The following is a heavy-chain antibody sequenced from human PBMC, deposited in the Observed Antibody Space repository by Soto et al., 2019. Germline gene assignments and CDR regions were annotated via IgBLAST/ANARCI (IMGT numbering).Heavy chain of an antibody. CDR2: MNPNSGNT. D-gene: IGHD1-1*01. CDR1: GYTFTSYD. V-gene: IGHV1-8*01. Sequence: ASVKVSCKASGYTFTSYDINWVRQATGQGLEWMGWMNPNSGNTGYAQKFQGRVTMTRNTSISTAYMELSSLRSEDTAVYYCARTPPRTEGLDYWGQGTLVTVSS. CDR3: ARTPPRTEGLDY. J-gene: IGHJ4*02.